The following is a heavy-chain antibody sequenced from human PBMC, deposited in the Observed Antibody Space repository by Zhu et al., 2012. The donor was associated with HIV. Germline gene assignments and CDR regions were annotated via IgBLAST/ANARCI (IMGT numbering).Heavy chain of an antibody. CDR2: IYYSGNT. Sequence: QVQLQESGPRLVKPSETLSLTCTVSGASVSSGNHYWSWIRQPPGKGLEWIGNIYYSGNTNYNISLKSRVIISVDVSKNQFSLNVKSVTAADTAEYYCARGRASSENYWYFDVWSPGTRVMSPQ. CDR1: GASVSSGNHY. D-gene: IGHD6-6*01. J-gene: IGHJ2*01. CDR3: ARGRASSENYWYFDV. V-gene: IGHV4-61*01.